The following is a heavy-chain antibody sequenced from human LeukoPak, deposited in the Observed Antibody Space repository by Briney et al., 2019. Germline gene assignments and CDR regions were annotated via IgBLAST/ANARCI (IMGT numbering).Heavy chain of an antibody. CDR2: IIYSGST. Sequence: SETLSLTCTASSGSISSTSYYWGWIRQPPGRGLEWIGGIIYSGSTYYNPSLKSRVTISVDTSKNQFSLNLSSVTVADTAVYYCARHPGAGYSSDYWGQGTLVTVSS. CDR3: ARHPGAGYSSDY. CDR1: SGSISSTSYY. V-gene: IGHV4-39*01. D-gene: IGHD6-13*01. J-gene: IGHJ4*02.